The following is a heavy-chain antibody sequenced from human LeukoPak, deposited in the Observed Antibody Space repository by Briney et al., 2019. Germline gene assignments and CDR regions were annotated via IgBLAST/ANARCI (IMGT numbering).Heavy chain of an antibody. CDR2: IYWNDDK. CDR3: AHRVVAGPLDY. Sequence: VSGPTLVNPTQTLTLTCTFSGFARRTRGVGVGWIRQPPGKALEWLSLIYWNDDKRYSPSLKSRLTITKDTSKNQVVLTMTNMDPVDTATYYCAHRVVAGPLDYWGQGTLVTVSS. V-gene: IGHV2-5*01. J-gene: IGHJ4*02. D-gene: IGHD6-19*01. CDR1: GFARRTRGVG.